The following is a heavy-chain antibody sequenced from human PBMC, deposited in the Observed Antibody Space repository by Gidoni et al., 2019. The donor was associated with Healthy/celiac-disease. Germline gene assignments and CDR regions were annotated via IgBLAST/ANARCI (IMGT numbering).Heavy chain of an antibody. Sequence: QVQLVESGGGVVQPGRSLRLSCAASGFTFSSYGMPWVRQAPGKGLEWVAVISYDGSNKYYADSVKGRFTISRDNSKNTLYLQMNSLRAEDTAVYYCAKDMVPSPLWFGEPSAGIYDYWGQGTLVTVSS. CDR3: AKDMVPSPLWFGEPSAGIYDY. CDR1: GFTFSSYG. J-gene: IGHJ4*02. D-gene: IGHD3-10*01. CDR2: ISYDGSNK. V-gene: IGHV3-30*18.